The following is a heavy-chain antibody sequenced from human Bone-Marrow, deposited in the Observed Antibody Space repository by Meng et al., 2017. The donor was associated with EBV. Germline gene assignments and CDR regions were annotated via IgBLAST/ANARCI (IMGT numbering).Heavy chain of an antibody. CDR3: ARDRDGDYGDFPY. CDR1: GGTFSSYA. CDR2: IIPIFGTA. D-gene: IGHD4-17*01. J-gene: IGHJ4*02. Sequence: QGRLVQSGGGGKSPGSPGKVSCKASGGTFSSYAISWVRQAPGQGLEWMGGIIPIFGTANYAQKFQGRVTITADKSTSTAYMELSSLRSEDTAVYYCARDRDGDYGDFPYWGQGTLVTVSS. V-gene: IGHV1-69*06.